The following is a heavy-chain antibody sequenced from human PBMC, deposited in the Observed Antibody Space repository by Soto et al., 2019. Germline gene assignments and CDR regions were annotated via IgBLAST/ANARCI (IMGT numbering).Heavy chain of an antibody. CDR3: AKEYYYGSAGAYDS. J-gene: IGHJ4*02. V-gene: IGHV3-23*01. CDR2: ISPSGT. Sequence: EVQLLESGGGLVQPGESLRLSCVASKFTFSSYPMSWVRQAPGKGLEWVSGISPSGTYYADSVKGRFTISRDNSQNTLSLQMNSLRADDTAVYYCAKEYYYGSAGAYDSWGQGTLVTVAS. D-gene: IGHD3-10*01. CDR1: KFTFSSYP.